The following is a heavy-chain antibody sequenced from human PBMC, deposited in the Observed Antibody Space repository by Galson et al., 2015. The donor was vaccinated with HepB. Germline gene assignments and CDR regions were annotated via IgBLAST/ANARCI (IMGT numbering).Heavy chain of an antibody. CDR3: ARVVIVGGYYYGMDV. J-gene: IGHJ6*02. CDR2: ISSSSSYI. Sequence: SLRLSCAASGFTFSSYSMNWVRQAPGKGLEWVSSISSSSSYIYYADSVKGRFTISRDNAKNSLYLQMNSLRAEDTAVYYCARVVIVGGYYYGMDVWGQGTTVTVSS. V-gene: IGHV3-21*01. D-gene: IGHD1-26*01. CDR1: GFTFSSYS.